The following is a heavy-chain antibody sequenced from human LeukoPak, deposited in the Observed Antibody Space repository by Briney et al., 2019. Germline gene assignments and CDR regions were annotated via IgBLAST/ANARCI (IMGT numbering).Heavy chain of an antibody. CDR1: GFTFSSYG. D-gene: IGHD3-10*01. J-gene: IGHJ4*02. V-gene: IGHV3-23*01. CDR2: ISDTGGT. Sequence: GGSLRLSCAASGFTFSSYGMNWVRQTPGKGLEWVSGISDTGGTYYADSVRGRFTISRDNSKSTVYLQMSSLRAEDTAVYSCATITEGYWGQGTLVTVSS. CDR3: ATITEGY.